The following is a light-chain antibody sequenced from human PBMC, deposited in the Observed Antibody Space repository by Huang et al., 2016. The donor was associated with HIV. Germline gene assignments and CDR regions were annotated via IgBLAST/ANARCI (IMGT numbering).Light chain of an antibody. J-gene: IGKJ1*01. Sequence: DVIMTQSPLLLPVTLGQPAAISCRSSQTLVHTDGNTYLNWFLQRPGQSPRRLIYKGSNRESGVPDRFTGSGSGIEFTLTISRVEAEDVGIYYCMQGTHWPPGTFGQGTNMEIK. CDR1: QTLVHTDGNTY. CDR3: MQGTHWPPGT. CDR2: KGS. V-gene: IGKV2-30*02.